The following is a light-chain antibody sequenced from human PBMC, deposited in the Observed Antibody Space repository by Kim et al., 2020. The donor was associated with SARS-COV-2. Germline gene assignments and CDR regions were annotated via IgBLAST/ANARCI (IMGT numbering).Light chain of an antibody. CDR1: MSNVGFNP. CDR2: VNR. V-gene: IGLV1-44*01. CDR3: AALDDSLEAWV. J-gene: IGLJ3*02. Sequence: GQTVTISCSGRMSNVGFNPVTWYHQVSEAAPQLLLYVNRLRPSGVPDRFSGSKSGTSASLVISGLQSDDEGSYYCAALDDSLEAWVFGGGTQLTVL.